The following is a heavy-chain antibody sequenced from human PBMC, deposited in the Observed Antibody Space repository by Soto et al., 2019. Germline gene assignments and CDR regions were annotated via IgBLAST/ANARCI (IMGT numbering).Heavy chain of an antibody. Sequence: SETRSRTWAVYRGSISCYCWSWMRQPPGKGLEWIGESNPSGTSNYKSSLESRVTISVDMSKNQFSLKLTSVTAADTAIYYCARSRFWRGSTGHYYYYGLDVWGQGTAVTVSS. V-gene: IGHV4-34*01. J-gene: IGHJ6*02. CDR1: RGSISCYC. CDR2: SNPSGTS. CDR3: ARSRFWRGSTGHYYYYGLDV. D-gene: IGHD3-3*01.